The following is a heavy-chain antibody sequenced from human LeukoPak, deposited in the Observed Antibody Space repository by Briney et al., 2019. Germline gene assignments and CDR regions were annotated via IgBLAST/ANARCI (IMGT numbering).Heavy chain of an antibody. CDR1: GFTFSSYS. CDR3: ARNGGNSDFDY. Sequence: GGSLRLSCAASGFTFSSYSMNWVRQAPGKGLEGVSFISSSGTYIYYADSMKGRFTISRDNAKHSLYLQMNTLRAEHTAVYYCARNGGNSDFDYWGQGTLVTVSS. D-gene: IGHD4-23*01. V-gene: IGHV3-21*01. J-gene: IGHJ4*02. CDR2: ISSSGTYI.